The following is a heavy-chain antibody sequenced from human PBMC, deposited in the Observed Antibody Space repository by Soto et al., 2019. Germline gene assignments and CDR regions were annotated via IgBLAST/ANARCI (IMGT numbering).Heavy chain of an antibody. J-gene: IGHJ4*02. CDR1: GFTFSNYG. D-gene: IGHD4-17*01. Sequence: QVQLVESGGGVVQPGRSLRLSCAASGFTFSNYGIHWVRQAPGKGLEWVAVIWFDGSNKYYADSVKGRFTISRDNSKNTLYLQMNSLRAEDTAVYYCARDREPNNADYGDPEYWGQGTLVTVSS. CDR3: ARDREPNNADYGDPEY. CDR2: IWFDGSNK. V-gene: IGHV3-33*01.